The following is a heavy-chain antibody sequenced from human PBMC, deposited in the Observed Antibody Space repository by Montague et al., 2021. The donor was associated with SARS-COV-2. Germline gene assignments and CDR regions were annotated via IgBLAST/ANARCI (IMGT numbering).Heavy chain of an antibody. V-gene: IGHV3-48*03. J-gene: IGHJ4*02. Sequence: SLRLSCSASGFTFSSYEMYWVRQAPGKGLEWVSYISSSGSTIYYXDSVKGRFTISRDNAKNSLYLQMNSLRAEDTAVYYCARVKPSIAARNYFDYWGQGTLVTVSS. D-gene: IGHD6-6*01. CDR1: GFTFSSYE. CDR2: ISSSGSTI. CDR3: ARVKPSIAARNYFDY.